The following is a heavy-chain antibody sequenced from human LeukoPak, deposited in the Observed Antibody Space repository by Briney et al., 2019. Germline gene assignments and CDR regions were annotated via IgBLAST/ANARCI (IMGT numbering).Heavy chain of an antibody. J-gene: IGHJ4*02. D-gene: IGHD3-10*01. V-gene: IGHV3-15*01. CDR2: IKSKTDGGTT. CDR1: GFTFSNAW. CDR3: TTGEDYYGSGSYYN. Sequence: GGSLRLSCAASGFTFSNAWMSWVRQAPGKGLEWVGRIKSKTDGGTTDYAAPAKGRFTISRDDSKNTLYLQMNSLKTEDTAVYYCTTGEDYYGSGSYYNWGQGTLVTVSS.